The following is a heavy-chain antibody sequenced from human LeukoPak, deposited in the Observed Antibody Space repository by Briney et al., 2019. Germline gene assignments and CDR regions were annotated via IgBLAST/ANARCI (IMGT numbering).Heavy chain of an antibody. Sequence: GGSLRLSCAASGFPFSSHAMHWVRQVPGKGLEYVSAISSNGGSTYYANSVKGRFTISRDNSKNTLYLQMGSLRAEDMAVYYCASSLRGGAFDIWGQGTMVTVSS. D-gene: IGHD3-10*01. V-gene: IGHV3-64*01. CDR1: GFPFSSHA. CDR3: ASSLRGGAFDI. J-gene: IGHJ3*02. CDR2: ISSNGGST.